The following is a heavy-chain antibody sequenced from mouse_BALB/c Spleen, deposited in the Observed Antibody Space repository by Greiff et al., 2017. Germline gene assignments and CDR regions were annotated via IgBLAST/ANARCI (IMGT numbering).Heavy chain of an antibody. CDR1: GYAFTNYL. V-gene: IGHV1-54*01. J-gene: IGHJ4*01. CDR2: INPGSGGT. Sequence: QVQLQQSGAELVRPGTSVKVSCKASGYAFTNYLIEWVKQRPGQGLEWIGVINPGSGGTNYNEKFKGKATLTADKSSSTAYMQLSSLTSDDSAVYFCARGRIDYAMDYGGQGTSVTVSS. CDR3: ARGRIDYAMDY.